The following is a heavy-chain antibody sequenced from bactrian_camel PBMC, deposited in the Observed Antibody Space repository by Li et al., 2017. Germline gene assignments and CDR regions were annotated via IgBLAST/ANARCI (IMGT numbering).Heavy chain of an antibody. V-gene: IGHV3S54*01. CDR3: ARGRRWYSY. CDR2: VDTGDGTT. D-gene: IGHD6*01. Sequence: HVQLVESGGGSVQAGGSLRLSCAASGNTNGLNYMGWYRQAPGKGREGVAAVDTGDGTTVYADSVKGRLTISRDNAKNMLYLQMNSLEHADTAMYYCARGRRWYSYWGQGTQVTVS. J-gene: IGHJ4*01. CDR1: GNTNGLNY.